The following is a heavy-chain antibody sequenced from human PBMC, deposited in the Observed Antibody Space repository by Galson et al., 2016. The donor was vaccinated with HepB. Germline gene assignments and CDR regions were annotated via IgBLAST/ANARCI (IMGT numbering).Heavy chain of an antibody. Sequence: SLRLSCAASGFTFSSYWMSWVRQAPGKGLEWVANIKHDGSEKYFVDSVKGRFTISRDNDKNSLFLQMNSLRAEDTAVYYCARGRTYFYDSSRYYHRPGDYHFDCWGQGTLVTVSS. CDR2: IKHDGSEK. V-gene: IGHV3-7*03. CDR1: GFTFSSYW. CDR3: ARGRTYFYDSSRYYHRPGDYHFDC. D-gene: IGHD3-22*01. J-gene: IGHJ4*02.